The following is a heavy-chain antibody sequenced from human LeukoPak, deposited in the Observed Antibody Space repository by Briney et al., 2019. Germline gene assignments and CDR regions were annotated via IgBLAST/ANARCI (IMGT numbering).Heavy chain of an antibody. J-gene: IGHJ4*02. Sequence: SVRGVSTSYAHSVKRRFTISRDNSKNTLYLQMNSLRAEDTAVYYCAKDRGYNWNYLVYFDYWGQGTLVTVSS. V-gene: IGHV3-23*01. D-gene: IGHD1-7*01. CDR3: AKDRGYNWNYLVYFDY. CDR2: SVRGVST.